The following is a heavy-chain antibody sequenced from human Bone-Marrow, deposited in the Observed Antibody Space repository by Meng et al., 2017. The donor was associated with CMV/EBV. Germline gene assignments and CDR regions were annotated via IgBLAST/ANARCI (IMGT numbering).Heavy chain of an antibody. V-gene: IGHV1-18*01. D-gene: IGHD3-10*01. CDR2: ISAYNGNT. J-gene: IGHJ4*02. Sequence: ASVKVSCKASGYTFTSYGISWVRQAPGQGLEWMGWISAYNGNTNYAQKLQGRVTMTTDTSTSTAYMELRSLRSEDTAMYYCAREDLVDGSGNYFDYWGQGTLVTVSS. CDR3: AREDLVDGSGNYFDY. CDR1: GYTFTSYG.